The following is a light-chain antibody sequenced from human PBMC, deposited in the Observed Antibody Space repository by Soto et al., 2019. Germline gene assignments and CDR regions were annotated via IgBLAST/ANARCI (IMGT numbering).Light chain of an antibody. CDR1: QSVSSY. V-gene: IGKV3-11*01. J-gene: IGKJ4*01. CDR2: DAS. Sequence: EIVVTQSPATLSLSPGGRATLSCRASQSVSSYLAWYQQKPGQAPRLLIYDASNRATGIPARFSGSGSGTDFTLTISSLEPEDFAVYYCQQRRNWPTFGGGTKVDIK. CDR3: QQRRNWPT.